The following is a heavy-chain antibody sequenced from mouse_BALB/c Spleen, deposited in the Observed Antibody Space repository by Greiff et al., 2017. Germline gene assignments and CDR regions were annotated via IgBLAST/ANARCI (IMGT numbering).Heavy chain of an antibody. CDR3: AIYYGSSYVY. V-gene: IGHV3-2*02. D-gene: IGHD1-1*01. J-gene: IGHJ2*01. CDR1: GYSITSDYA. Sequence: EVKLVESGPGLVKPSQSLSLTCTVTGYSITSDYAWNWIRQFPGNKLEWMGYISYSGSTSYNPSLKSRISITRDTSKNQFFLQLNSVTTEDTATYYCAIYYGSSYVYWGQGTTLTVSS. CDR2: ISYSGST.